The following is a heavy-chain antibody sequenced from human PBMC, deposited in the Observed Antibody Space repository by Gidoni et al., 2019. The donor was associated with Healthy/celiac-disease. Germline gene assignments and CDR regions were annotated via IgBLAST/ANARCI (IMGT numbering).Heavy chain of an antibody. D-gene: IGHD3-10*01. CDR2: LYIGDNT. CDR3: ARDRGGGIDDAFDI. CDR1: GFTVSNNY. J-gene: IGHJ3*02. Sequence: EVQLVESGGGLVQPGGSLRLSCPASGFTVSNNYMSWVRQAPGKGLECVSVLYIGDNTYYTDSVKGRFTISRDNSKNTLYLQMNSLRAEDTAVYYCARDRGGGIDDAFDIWGQGTMVTVSS. V-gene: IGHV3-66*01.